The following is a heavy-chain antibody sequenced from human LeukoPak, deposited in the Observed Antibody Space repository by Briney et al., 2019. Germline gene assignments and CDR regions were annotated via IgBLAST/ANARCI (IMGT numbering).Heavy chain of an antibody. V-gene: IGHV1-2*02. CDR2: INPNSGGT. D-gene: IGHD3-16*01. CDR3: AREDSDYDYVWGSPFDY. CDR1: GYSFTGYY. J-gene: IGHJ4*02. Sequence: GASVKVSCKASGYSFTGYYMHWVRQAPGQGLEWMGWINPNSGGTNYAQKFQGRVTMTRDTSISTAYMELSRLRSDDTAVYYCAREDSDYDYVWGSPFDYWGQGTLVTVSS.